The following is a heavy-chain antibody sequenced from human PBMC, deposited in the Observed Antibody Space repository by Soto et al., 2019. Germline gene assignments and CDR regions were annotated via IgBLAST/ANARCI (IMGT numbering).Heavy chain of an antibody. CDR2: ISGSGGST. J-gene: IGHJ6*03. CDR1: GFTFSSYA. D-gene: IGHD1-20*01. V-gene: IGHV3-23*01. CDR3: ARVLTGTTVYMDV. Sequence: GGSLRLSCAASGFTFSSYAMSWVRQAPGKGLEWVSGISGSGGSTYYADSVKGRFTISRDNAKNTLYLQMNSLRAEDTAVYYCARVLTGTTVYMDVWGKGTTVTVPS.